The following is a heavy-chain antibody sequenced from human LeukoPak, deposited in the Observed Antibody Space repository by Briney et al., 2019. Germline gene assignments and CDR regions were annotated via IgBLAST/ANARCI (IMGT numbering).Heavy chain of an antibody. J-gene: IGHJ4*02. CDR3: ARGRSLLGVPAANIPFDY. CDR2: INPSGGST. D-gene: IGHD2-2*01. CDR1: GYTFTSYY. V-gene: IGHV1-46*01. Sequence: GASVKVSCKASGYTFTSYYMHWVRQAPGQGLEWMGIINPSGGSTSYAQKFQGRVTMTRDTSTSTVYMELSSLRSEDTAVYYCARGRSLLGVPAANIPFDYWGQGTLVTVS.